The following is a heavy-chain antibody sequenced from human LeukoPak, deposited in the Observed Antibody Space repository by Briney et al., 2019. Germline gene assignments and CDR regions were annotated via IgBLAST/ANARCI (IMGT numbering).Heavy chain of an antibody. D-gene: IGHD3-3*01. V-gene: IGHV3-23*01. CDR2: ISGSGGST. Sequence: PGGSLRLSCAASGFTFSSYAMSWVRQAPGKGLEWVSAISGSGGSTYYADSVKGRFTISRDNSKNTLYLQMNSQRAADTAVYYCAKVGEITIFGVVEGADYWGQGTLVTVSS. CDR1: GFTFSSYA. J-gene: IGHJ4*02. CDR3: AKVGEITIFGVVEGADY.